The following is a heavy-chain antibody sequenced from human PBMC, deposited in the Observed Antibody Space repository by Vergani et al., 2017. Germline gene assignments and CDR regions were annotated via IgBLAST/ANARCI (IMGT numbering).Heavy chain of an antibody. CDR1: GFTFSSYS. J-gene: IGHJ4*02. V-gene: IGHV3-30-3*01. D-gene: IGHD1-1*01. Sequence: QVQLVESGGGVVQPGRSLRLSCAASGFTFSSYSMHWVRQAPGKGLEWVAVISYDGSNTYYADSVKGRFTISRDNSKNTLYLQMNSLRAEDTAVYYCARVQGPWSNFDYWGQGTLVSVSS. CDR2: ISYDGSNT. CDR3: ARVQGPWSNFDY.